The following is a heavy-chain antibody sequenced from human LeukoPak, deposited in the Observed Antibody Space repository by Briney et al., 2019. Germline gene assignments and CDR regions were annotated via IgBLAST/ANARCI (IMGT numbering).Heavy chain of an antibody. CDR1: GYSSTSYW. D-gene: IGHD5-24*01. CDR2: IYSGDSDT. Sequence: GASLQISSKASGYSSTSYWIGCVRQIPAQGLEWMGIIYSGDSDTRYRPSFQGQVTISADKSISTAYLQWSSLKASDTAMYYCARHVGYNTRFDYWGQGTLVTVSS. CDR3: ARHVGYNTRFDY. V-gene: IGHV5-51*01. J-gene: IGHJ4*02.